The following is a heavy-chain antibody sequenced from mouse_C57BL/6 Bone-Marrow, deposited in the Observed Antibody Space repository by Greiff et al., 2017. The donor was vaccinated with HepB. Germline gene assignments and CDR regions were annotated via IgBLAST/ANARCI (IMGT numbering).Heavy chain of an antibody. CDR3: TTRDGYYPMDY. CDR2: IDPENGDT. CDR1: GFNIKDDD. Sequence: VQLQQSGAELVRPGASVKLSCTASGFNIKDDDMHWVKQRPEQGLEWIGWIDPENGDTEYASKFQGKATITADTSSNTAYLQLSSLTSEDTAVYYCTTRDGYYPMDYWGQGTSVTVSS. J-gene: IGHJ4*01. D-gene: IGHD2-3*01. V-gene: IGHV14-4*01.